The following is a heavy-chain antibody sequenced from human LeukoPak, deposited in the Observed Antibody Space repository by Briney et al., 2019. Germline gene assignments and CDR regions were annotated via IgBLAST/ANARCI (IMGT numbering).Heavy chain of an antibody. Sequence: SETLSLTCAVYGGSFSGYYWSWIRQPPGKGLGWIGEINHSGSTNYNPSLKSRVTISVDTSKNQFSLKLSSVTAADTAVYYCARTLRMAADYWGQGTLVTVSS. CDR2: INHSGST. V-gene: IGHV4-34*01. J-gene: IGHJ4*02. CDR1: GGSFSGYY. CDR3: ARTLRMAADY. D-gene: IGHD5-24*01.